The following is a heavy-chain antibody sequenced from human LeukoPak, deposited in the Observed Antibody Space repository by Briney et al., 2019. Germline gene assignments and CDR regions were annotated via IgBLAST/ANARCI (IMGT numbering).Heavy chain of an antibody. CDR2: ISAYNGNT. Sequence: ASVKVSCKASGYTFTSYGISWVRQAPGQGLEWMGWISAYNGNTNYAQKFQGRVTMTTDTSTSTAYMELRSLRSDDTAVYYCARAKRSAVAGAPQDYWGQGTLVTVSS. D-gene: IGHD6-19*01. CDR3: ARAKRSAVAGAPQDY. J-gene: IGHJ4*02. CDR1: GYTFTSYG. V-gene: IGHV1-18*01.